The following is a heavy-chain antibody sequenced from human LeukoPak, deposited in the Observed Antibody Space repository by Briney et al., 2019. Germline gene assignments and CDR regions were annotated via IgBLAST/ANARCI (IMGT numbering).Heavy chain of an antibody. CDR1: GGTFSSYA. CDR3: ASGDVAYCGGDCYPVQDY. V-gene: IGHV1-69*13. Sequence: GASVKVSCKASGGTFSSYAISWVRQAPGQGLEWMGGIIPIFGTANYAQKFQGRVTITADESTSTAYMELSSLRSEDTAVYYCASGDVAYCGGDCYPVQDYWGQGTLVTVSS. J-gene: IGHJ4*02. CDR2: IIPIFGTA. D-gene: IGHD2-21*02.